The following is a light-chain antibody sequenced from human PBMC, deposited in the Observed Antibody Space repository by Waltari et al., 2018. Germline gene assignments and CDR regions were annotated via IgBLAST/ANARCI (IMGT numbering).Light chain of an antibody. Sequence: DIQMTQSPSTLSASVGDRVAITSRASQDISNWLAWYQQKPGKAPKLLIYKASSLEGGVPSRISGSGSGTEFTLTISSLQPDDFATYYCQQYRHNVYTFGQGTKL. V-gene: IGKV1-5*03. CDR1: QDISNW. CDR3: QQYRHNVYT. CDR2: KAS. J-gene: IGKJ2*01.